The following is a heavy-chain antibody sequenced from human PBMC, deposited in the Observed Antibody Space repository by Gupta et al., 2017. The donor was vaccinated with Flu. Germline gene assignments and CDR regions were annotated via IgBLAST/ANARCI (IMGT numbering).Heavy chain of an antibody. D-gene: IGHD6-19*01. Sequence: QLQLQESGPALVRPSEPLSLTCSLSGGSIRSSSYFWAWIRQPPGKGLEWIGMVYYRGSTDYNPSLKSRVTISVDTSKNQFSLRLTSVTAADTAVYDGARPPPSYSSGPFDSWGQGRRVTVSS. J-gene: IGHJ4*02. CDR2: VYYRGST. CDR3: ARPPPSYSSGPFDS. V-gene: IGHV4-39*01. CDR1: GGSIRSSSYF.